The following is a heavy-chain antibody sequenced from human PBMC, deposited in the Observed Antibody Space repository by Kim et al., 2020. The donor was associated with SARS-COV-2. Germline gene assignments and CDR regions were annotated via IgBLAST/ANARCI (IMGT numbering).Heavy chain of an antibody. Sequence: GGSLRLSCAASGFTFSSYAMSWVRQAPGKGLEWVSAISGSGGSTYYADSVKGRFTISRDNSKNTLYLQMNSLRAEDTAVYYCAKAQGGYYDILTGSIFDYWGQGTLVTVSS. J-gene: IGHJ4*02. D-gene: IGHD3-9*01. V-gene: IGHV3-23*01. CDR2: ISGSGGST. CDR1: GFTFSSYA. CDR3: AKAQGGYYDILTGSIFDY.